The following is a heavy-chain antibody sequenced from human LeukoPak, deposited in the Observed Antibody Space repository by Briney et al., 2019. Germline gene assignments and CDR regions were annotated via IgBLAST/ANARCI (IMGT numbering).Heavy chain of an antibody. Sequence: ASVKVSCKASGYTFTGYYMHWVRQAPGQGLEWMGWISAYNGNTNYAQKLQGRVTMTTDTSTSTAYMELRSLRSDDTAVYYCARDWYCSSTSCYRGTQFWFGPWGQGTLVTVSS. CDR1: GYTFTGYY. V-gene: IGHV1-18*04. CDR3: ARDWYCSSTSCYRGTQFWFGP. CDR2: ISAYNGNT. J-gene: IGHJ5*02. D-gene: IGHD2-2*02.